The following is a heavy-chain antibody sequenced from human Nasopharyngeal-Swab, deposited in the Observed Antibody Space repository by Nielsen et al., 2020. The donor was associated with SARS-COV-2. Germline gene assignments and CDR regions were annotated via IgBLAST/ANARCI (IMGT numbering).Heavy chain of an antibody. D-gene: IGHD5-18*01. CDR3: ARGGYSYGSALAWYMDV. J-gene: IGHJ6*03. CDR2: IYYSGST. V-gene: IGHV4-61*05. CDR1: GGSISSSSYY. Sequence: SETLSLTCTVSGGSISSSSYYWGWIRQPPGKGLEWIGYIYYSGSTNYNPSLKSRVTISVDTSKNQFSLKLSSVTAADTAVYYCARGGYSYGSALAWYMDVWGKGTTVTVSS.